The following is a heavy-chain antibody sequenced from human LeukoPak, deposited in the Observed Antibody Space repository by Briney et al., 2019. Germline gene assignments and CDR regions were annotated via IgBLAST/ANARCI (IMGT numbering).Heavy chain of an antibody. Sequence: GGSLRLSCAASGFTFTHAWMSWVRQAPGKGLEWVSHISSRGSTIYYADSVEGRFTISRDNAKNSLYLQMNSLRAEDTAVYYCARVGWVLRYAFDIWGQGTMVTVSS. CDR2: ISSRGSTI. J-gene: IGHJ3*02. CDR3: ARVGWVLRYAFDI. V-gene: IGHV3-11*04. CDR1: GFTFTHAW. D-gene: IGHD3-16*01.